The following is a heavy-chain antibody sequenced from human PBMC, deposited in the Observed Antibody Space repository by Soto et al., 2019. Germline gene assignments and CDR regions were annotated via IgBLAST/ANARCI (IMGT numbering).Heavy chain of an antibody. J-gene: IGHJ3*02. CDR3: ARDGLSGGDAFDI. D-gene: IGHD3-10*01. CDR2: MNYRGIT. CDR1: GGSIRSDGYY. Sequence: QVQLQESGPGLLKPSQTLSLTCTVSGGSIRSDGYYWIWIRKRPGKGLEWIGYMNYRGITYYNPSLKSRLTISEDTSKNHFSLNLNSVTAADPAVYYCARDGLSGGDAFDIWGQGTMVVVSS. V-gene: IGHV4-31*03.